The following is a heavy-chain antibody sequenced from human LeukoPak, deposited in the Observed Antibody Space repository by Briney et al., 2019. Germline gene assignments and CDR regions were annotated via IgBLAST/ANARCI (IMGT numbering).Heavy chain of an antibody. CDR1: GGSFSGYY. D-gene: IGHD2-15*01. CDR3: ARGRWDCSGGSCYIGYFDL. V-gene: IGHV4-34*01. CDR2: INHSGST. J-gene: IGHJ2*01. Sequence: SETLSLTCAVYGGSFSGYYWSWIRQPPGKGLEWIGEINHSGSTNYNPSLKSRVTISVDTSKNQSSLKLSSVTAADTAVYYCARGRWDCSGGSCYIGYFDLWGRGTLVTVSS.